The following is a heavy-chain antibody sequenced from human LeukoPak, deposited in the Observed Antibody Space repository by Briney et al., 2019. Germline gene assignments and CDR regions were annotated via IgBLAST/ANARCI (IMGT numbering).Heavy chain of an antibody. CDR1: GFTFSSYA. Sequence: PGGSLRLSCAASGFTFSSYAMSWVRQAPGKGLEWVSAISGSGGSTYYADSVKGRFTISRDNSKNTLYLQMNSLRAEDAAVYYCAKGEYYYDSSGYYYGFDYWGQGTLVTVSS. CDR3: AKGEYYYDSSGYYYGFDY. J-gene: IGHJ4*02. V-gene: IGHV3-23*01. CDR2: ISGSGGST. D-gene: IGHD3-22*01.